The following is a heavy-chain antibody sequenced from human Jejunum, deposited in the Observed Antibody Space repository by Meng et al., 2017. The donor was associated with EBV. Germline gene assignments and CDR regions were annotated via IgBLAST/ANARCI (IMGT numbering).Heavy chain of an antibody. Sequence: EVQVIQSGAEVKKPGPTVKISCKVSGYSFSDYYIHWVRQAPGEGLEWMGLVDPQDDETLYAEKFQGRVTITADTSPDTAYMELSSLRSEDTAIYYCALVLRARFNYFDPWGQGTLVTVSS. CDR3: ALVLRARFNYFDP. V-gene: IGHV1-69-2*01. CDR1: GYSFSDYY. J-gene: IGHJ5*02. D-gene: IGHD4/OR15-4a*01. CDR2: VDPQDDET.